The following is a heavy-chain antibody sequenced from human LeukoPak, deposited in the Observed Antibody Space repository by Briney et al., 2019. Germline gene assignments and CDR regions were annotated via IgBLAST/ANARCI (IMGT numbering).Heavy chain of an antibody. CDR1: GYTFTSYP. Sequence: ASVKVSCKASGYTFTSYPIHWVRQAPGQRPEWMGWILAGDGNTKYSEKLQGRLTITRDTSASTVYMDLSSLRSEDTAVYYCTRDRTAIFDYWGQGTLVTVSS. CDR3: TRDRTAIFDY. J-gene: IGHJ4*02. V-gene: IGHV1-3*01. D-gene: IGHD2-21*02. CDR2: ILAGDGNT.